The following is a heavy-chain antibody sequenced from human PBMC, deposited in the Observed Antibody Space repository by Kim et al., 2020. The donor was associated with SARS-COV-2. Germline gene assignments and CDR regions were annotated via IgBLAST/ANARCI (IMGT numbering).Heavy chain of an antibody. V-gene: IGHV3-21*01. CDR3: ARGLATDDY. D-gene: IGHD1-26*01. J-gene: IGHJ4*02. CDR2: SYI. Sequence: SYIYYADSVKGRFTISRDNAKNSLYLQMNSLRAEDTAVYYCARGLATDDYWGQGTLVTVSS.